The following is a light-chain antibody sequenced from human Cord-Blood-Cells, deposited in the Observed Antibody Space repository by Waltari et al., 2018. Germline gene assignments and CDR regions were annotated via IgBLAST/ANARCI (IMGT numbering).Light chain of an antibody. V-gene: IGKV4-1*01. J-gene: IGKJ1*01. CDR3: QQYYSTPT. Sequence: DIVMTQSPDSLAVSLGERATINCKSSRSVLYSSNNKNYLAWYQQKPGQPPKLLIYWASTRESGVPDRFSGSGSGTDFTLTISSLQAEDVAVYYCQQYYSTPTFGQGTKVESK. CDR2: WAS. CDR1: RSVLYSSNNKNY.